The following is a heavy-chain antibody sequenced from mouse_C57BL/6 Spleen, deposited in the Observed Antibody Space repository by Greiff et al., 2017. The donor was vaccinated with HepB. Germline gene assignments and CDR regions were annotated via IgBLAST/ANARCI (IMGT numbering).Heavy chain of an antibody. D-gene: IGHD2-2*01. V-gene: IGHV1-4*01. CDR1: GYTFTSYT. Sequence: QVQLQQSGAELARPGASVKMSCKASGYTFTSYTMHWVKQRPGQGLEWIGYINPSSGYTKYNQKFKDKATLTADKASSTAYMQLSSLTSEDSAVYYCARSSYGNDDAMDYWGQGTSVTVSS. J-gene: IGHJ4*01. CDR2: INPSSGYT. CDR3: ARSSYGNDDAMDY.